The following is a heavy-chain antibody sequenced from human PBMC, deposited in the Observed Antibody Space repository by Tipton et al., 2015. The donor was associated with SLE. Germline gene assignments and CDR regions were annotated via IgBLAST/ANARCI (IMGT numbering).Heavy chain of an antibody. CDR2: IDFSGST. D-gene: IGHD3-16*01. CDR1: GGSIFSSY. CDR3: ARDGGPAPESHHYYMDV. V-gene: IGHV4-59*01. Sequence: TLSLTCTVSGGSIFSSYWSWIRQTPGKGLEWIGCIDFSGSTNYNPSLRSRVTMSVKSSNSQVSLKLSSVTAADTAVYYRARDGGPAPESHHYYMDVWGIGTTVTVSS. J-gene: IGHJ6*03.